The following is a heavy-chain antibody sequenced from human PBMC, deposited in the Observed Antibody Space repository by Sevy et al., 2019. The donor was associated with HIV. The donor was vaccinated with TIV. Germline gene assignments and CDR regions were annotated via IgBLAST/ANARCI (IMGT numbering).Heavy chain of an antibody. CDR2: IYPSGNT. CDR3: AREDSSTWCFHF. V-gene: IGHV4-4*07. Sequence: SETLSLTCTVSGGSISGSYWSRIRQSARKGLEWIGRIYPSGNTNYNPSLKSRVTMSVDTSKNHFSLKLTSVTAADTAAYYCAREDSSTWCFHFWGQGTLVTVSS. J-gene: IGHJ4*02. CDR1: GGSISGSY. D-gene: IGHD6-13*01.